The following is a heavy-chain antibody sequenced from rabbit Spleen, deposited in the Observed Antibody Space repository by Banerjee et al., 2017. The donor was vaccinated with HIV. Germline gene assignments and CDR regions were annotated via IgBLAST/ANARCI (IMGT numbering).Heavy chain of an antibody. V-gene: IGHV1S40*01. CDR1: GFSFNDRDV. D-gene: IGHD3-1*01. CDR2: INAYTGKP. Sequence: QSLEESGGGLVQPEGSLALTCKASGFSFNDRDVMCWVRQAPGKGLEWIACINAYTGKPVYASWAKGRFTISRTSSTTVTLQMTSLTAADTATYFCARDLASVVGWNFNLWGPGTLVTVS. J-gene: IGHJ4*01. CDR3: ARDLASVVGWNFNL.